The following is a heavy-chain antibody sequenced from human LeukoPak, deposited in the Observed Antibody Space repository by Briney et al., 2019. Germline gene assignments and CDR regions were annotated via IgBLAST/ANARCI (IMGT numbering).Heavy chain of an antibody. Sequence: ASVKVSCKASGYTFTGYYMHWVRQATGQGLEWMGWMNPNSGNTGYAQKFQGRVTITRNTSISTAYMELSSLRSEDTAVYYCARDREIHPLYYYYYYMDVWGKGTTVTVSS. CDR3: ARDREIHPLYYYYYYMDV. J-gene: IGHJ6*03. D-gene: IGHD3-16*02. V-gene: IGHV1-8*03. CDR2: MNPNSGNT. CDR1: GYTFTGYY.